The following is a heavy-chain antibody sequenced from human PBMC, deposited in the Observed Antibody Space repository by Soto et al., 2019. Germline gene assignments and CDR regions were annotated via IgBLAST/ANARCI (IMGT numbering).Heavy chain of an antibody. J-gene: IGHJ4*02. CDR1: GGTFSSYT. CDR3: ARDAQDYGDYVFDY. D-gene: IGHD4-17*01. V-gene: IGHV1-69*08. CDR2: IIPILGIA. Sequence: QVQLVQSGAEVKKPGSSVKVSCKASGGTFSSYTISWVRQAPGQGLEWMGRIIPILGIANYAQKFKGRVTITADKSTSTAYMELSSLRSEDTAVYYCARDAQDYGDYVFDYWGQGTLVTVSS.